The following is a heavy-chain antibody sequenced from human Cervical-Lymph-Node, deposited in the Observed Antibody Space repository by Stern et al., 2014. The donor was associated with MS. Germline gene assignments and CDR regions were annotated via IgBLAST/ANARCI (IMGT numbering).Heavy chain of an antibody. CDR1: GFSLTQLGVG. D-gene: IGHD3-10*01. V-gene: IGHV2-5*02. Sequence: QVTLRESGPTLVKPTQTLTLTCTFSGFSLTQLGVGVGWIRQPPGKALEWLGLIYWDNDKRYSPSLQSRLTITKDISKNQVVLTMINMDPVDTATYYCANSLIALGRGVPFDYWGQGALVTVSS. CDR2: IYWDNDK. CDR3: ANSLIALGRGVPFDY. J-gene: IGHJ4*02.